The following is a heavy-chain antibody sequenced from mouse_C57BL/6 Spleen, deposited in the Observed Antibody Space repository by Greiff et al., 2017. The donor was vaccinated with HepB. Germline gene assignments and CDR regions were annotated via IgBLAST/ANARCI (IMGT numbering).Heavy chain of an antibody. J-gene: IGHJ2*01. V-gene: IGHV1-81*01. Sequence: VKLQESGAELARPGASVKLSCKASGYTFTSYGISWVKQRTGQGLEWIGEIYPRSGNTYYTEKLKGKATLTADKSSSTAYMELRSLTSEDSAVYFCARERNYRKGYWGQGTTLTVSS. CDR1: GYTFTSYG. CDR2: IYPRSGNT. CDR3: ARERNYRKGY. D-gene: IGHD2-14*01.